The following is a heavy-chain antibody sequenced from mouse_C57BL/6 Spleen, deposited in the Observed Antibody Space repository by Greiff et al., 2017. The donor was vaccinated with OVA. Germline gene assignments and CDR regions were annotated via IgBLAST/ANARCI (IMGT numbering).Heavy chain of an antibody. V-gene: IGHV1-72*01. D-gene: IGHD4-1*01. CDR1: GYTFTSYW. CDR3: ATGANWSYAMDY. J-gene: IGHJ4*01. Sequence: QVHVKQPGAELVKPGASVKLSCKASGYTFTSYWMHWVKQRPGRGLEWIGRIDPNSGGTKYNEKFKSKATLTVDKPSSTAYMQLSSLTSEDSAVYYCATGANWSYAMDYWGQGTSVTVSS. CDR2: IDPNSGGT.